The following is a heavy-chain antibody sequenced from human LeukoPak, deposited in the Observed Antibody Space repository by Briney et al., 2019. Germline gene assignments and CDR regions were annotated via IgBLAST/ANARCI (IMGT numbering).Heavy chain of an antibody. CDR2: IIPILGTT. V-gene: IGHV1-69*05. D-gene: IGHD4-17*01. J-gene: IGHJ6*03. CDR3: ATISSGDYELSYYYSYMDV. Sequence: SVKVSCKASGDTFGRYGISWVRQAPGQGLEWMGRIIPILGTTNYAQKFQGRVTITTDESTSTAYLELSSLRSEDTAIYYCATISSGDYELSYYYSYMDVWGKGTTVTVSS. CDR1: GDTFGRYG.